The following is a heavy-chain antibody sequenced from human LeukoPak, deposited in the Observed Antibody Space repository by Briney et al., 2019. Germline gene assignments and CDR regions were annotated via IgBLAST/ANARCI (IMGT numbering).Heavy chain of an antibody. Sequence: ASVKVSCKASGYTFTGYYMHWVRQAPGQGLEWMGWINPSSGGTNYAQKFQGRVTMTRDTSISTAYMELSRLRSDDTAVYYCARDPSSGRTPLDYWGQGTLVTVSS. J-gene: IGHJ4*02. D-gene: IGHD6-19*01. CDR1: GYTFTGYY. CDR3: ARDPSSGRTPLDY. V-gene: IGHV1-2*02. CDR2: INPSSGGT.